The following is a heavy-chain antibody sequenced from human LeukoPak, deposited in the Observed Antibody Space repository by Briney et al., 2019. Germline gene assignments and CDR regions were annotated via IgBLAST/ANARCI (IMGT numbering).Heavy chain of an antibody. V-gene: IGHV3-33*06. CDR2: IWYDGSNK. CDR3: AKDYDFWSVNWFDP. Sequence: GRSLRLSCAASGFTFSSYGMHWVRQAPGKGLEWVAVIWYDGSNKYYADSVKGRFTISRDNSKNTLYLQMNSLRAEDTAVYYCAKDYDFWSVNWFDPWGQGTLVTVSS. J-gene: IGHJ5*02. CDR1: GFTFSSYG. D-gene: IGHD3-3*01.